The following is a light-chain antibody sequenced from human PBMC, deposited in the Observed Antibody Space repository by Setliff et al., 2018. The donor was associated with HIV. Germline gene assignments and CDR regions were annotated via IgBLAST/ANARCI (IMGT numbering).Light chain of an antibody. V-gene: IGLV2-8*01. J-gene: IGLJ1*01. Sequence: QSVLTQPPSASGSPGQSVTISCTGTSSDVVSWYQQHPGKVPKLIIFEVNKRPSGVPDRFSGSKSGNTASLTVSGLQAADEADYYCCSYAGSSTYVFATGTKVTVL. CDR3: CSYAGSSTYV. CDR2: EVN. CDR1: SSDV.